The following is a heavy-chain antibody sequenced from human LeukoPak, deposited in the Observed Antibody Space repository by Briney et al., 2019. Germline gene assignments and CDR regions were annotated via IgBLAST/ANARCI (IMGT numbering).Heavy chain of an antibody. CDR3: ARDPVPEDIVVVVAANWFDP. CDR2: ISSSSSSYI. Sequence: GGSLRLSCAASGFTFSSYSMNWVRQAPGKGLEWVSSISSSSSSYIYYADSVKGRFTISRDNAKNSLYLQMNSLRVEDTAVYYCARDPVPEDIVVVVAANWFDPWGQGTLVTVSS. V-gene: IGHV3-21*04. CDR1: GFTFSSYS. J-gene: IGHJ5*02. D-gene: IGHD2-15*01.